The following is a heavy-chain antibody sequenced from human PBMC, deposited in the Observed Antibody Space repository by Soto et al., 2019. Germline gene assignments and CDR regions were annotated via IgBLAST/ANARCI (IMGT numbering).Heavy chain of an antibody. CDR1: GFTVSSNY. Sequence: EVQLVESGGGLVQPGGSLRLSCAASGFTVSSNYMSWVRQAPGKGLEWVSVIYSGGSTYYADSVKGRFTISRDNSKNTLYRQMNSLRAEDTAVYYCARGSVVATINPLYYFDYWGQGTLVTVSS. D-gene: IGHD5-12*01. CDR3: ARGSVVATINPLYYFDY. V-gene: IGHV3-66*01. CDR2: IYSGGST. J-gene: IGHJ4*02.